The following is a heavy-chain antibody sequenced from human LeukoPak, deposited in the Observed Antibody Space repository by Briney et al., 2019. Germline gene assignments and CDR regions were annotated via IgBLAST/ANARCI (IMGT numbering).Heavy chain of an antibody. D-gene: IGHD3-10*01. CDR1: GFTFSSHW. Sequence: PGGSLRLSCAASGFTFSSHWMHWVRQGPGKGLVWVARIRGDENEIDYADSVKGRFTISRDNAKNTLYLQMNSLRVEDTAVYFCARGHVPGSTRHWDFWGQGTLVTVSS. CDR2: IRGDENEI. CDR3: ARGHVPGSTRHWDF. V-gene: IGHV3-74*01. J-gene: IGHJ4*02.